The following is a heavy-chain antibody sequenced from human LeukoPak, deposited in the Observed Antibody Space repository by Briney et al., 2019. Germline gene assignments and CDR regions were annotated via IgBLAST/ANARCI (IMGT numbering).Heavy chain of an antibody. J-gene: IGHJ4*02. D-gene: IGHD1-26*01. CDR1: GLTFRSYG. CDR3: AKSWELLNFDY. CDR2: SGGGDIT. Sequence: GGTLRLSCAASGLTFRSYGMTWVRQAPGKGLEWVSSSGGGDITYYADSVKGRFTFSRDNSKKTVYLQMNSLRAEDTAIYYCAKSWELLNFDYWGQGTLVTVSS. V-gene: IGHV3-23*01.